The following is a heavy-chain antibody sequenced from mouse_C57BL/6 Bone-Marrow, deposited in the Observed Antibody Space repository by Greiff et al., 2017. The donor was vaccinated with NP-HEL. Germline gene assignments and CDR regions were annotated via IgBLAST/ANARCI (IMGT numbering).Heavy chain of an antibody. V-gene: IGHV1-69*01. D-gene: IGHD2-13*01. Sequence: QVQLQQPGAELVMPGASVKLSCKASGYTFTSYWMHWVKQRPGQGLEWIGEIDPSDSYTNYNQKFKGKSTLTVDKSSSTAYMQLSSLTSEDSAVFVCVRGCSAIGYGDCVAYWGEETLVSVS. CDR3: VRGCSAIGYGDCVAY. CDR2: IDPSDSYT. CDR1: GYTFTSYW. J-gene: IGHJ3*01.